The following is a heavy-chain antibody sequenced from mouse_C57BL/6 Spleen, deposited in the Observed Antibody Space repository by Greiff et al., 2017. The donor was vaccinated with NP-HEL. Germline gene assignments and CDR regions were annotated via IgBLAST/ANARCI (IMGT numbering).Heavy chain of an antibody. J-gene: IGHJ1*03. D-gene: IGHD1-1*01. CDR1: GFTFSDYY. Sequence: EVKLVESEGGLVQPGSSMKLSCTASGFTFSDYYMAWVRQVPEKGLEWVANINYDGSSTYYLDSLKSRFIISRDNAKNILYLQMSSLKSEDTATYYCARDQGDYYGSSYGYWYFDVWGTGTTVTVSS. CDR2: INYDGSST. V-gene: IGHV5-16*01. CDR3: ARDQGDYYGSSYGYWYFDV.